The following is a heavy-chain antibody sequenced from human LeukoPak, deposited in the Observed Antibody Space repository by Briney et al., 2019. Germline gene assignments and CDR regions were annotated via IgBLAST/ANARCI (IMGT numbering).Heavy chain of an antibody. CDR2: MNPNSGNT. V-gene: IGHV1-8*02. Sequence: ASVKVSCKASGYTFISYSMHWVRQAPGQGLEWMGWMNPNSGNTGYAQKFQGRVTMTRNTSISTAYMELSSLRSEDTAVYYCARGPDYYDSSGYSSSPFDYWGQGTLVTVSS. CDR1: GYTFISYS. D-gene: IGHD3-22*01. J-gene: IGHJ4*02. CDR3: ARGPDYYDSSGYSSSPFDY.